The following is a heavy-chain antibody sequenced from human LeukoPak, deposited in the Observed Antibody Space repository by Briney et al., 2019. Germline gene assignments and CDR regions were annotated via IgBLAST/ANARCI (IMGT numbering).Heavy chain of an antibody. CDR3: ARDQPDKYDTVNDAFDI. J-gene: IGHJ3*02. CDR2: ISSSSSTI. D-gene: IGHD4-17*01. Sequence: GGSLRLSCAASGFTFSSYSMNWVRQAPGKGLEWVSYISSSSSTIYYADSVKGRFTISRDNAKNSLYLQMNSLRAEDTAVYYCARDQPDKYDTVNDAFDIWGQGTMVTVSS. V-gene: IGHV3-48*04. CDR1: GFTFSSYS.